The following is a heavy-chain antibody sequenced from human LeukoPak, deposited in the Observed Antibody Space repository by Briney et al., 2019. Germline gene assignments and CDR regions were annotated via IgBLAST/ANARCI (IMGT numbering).Heavy chain of an antibody. J-gene: IGHJ6*03. Sequence: GGSLRLSCTASGFTFSDYSMNWVRQAPGKGLEWVSSISDDSNYIYYADSVKGRFTISRDNSKNTLYLQMNSLRAEDTAVYYCAKVGSTSLYYYYYMDVWGKGTTVTVSS. CDR1: GFTFSDYS. D-gene: IGHD2-2*01. CDR3: AKVGSTSLYYYYYMDV. CDR2: ISDDSNYI. V-gene: IGHV3-21*04.